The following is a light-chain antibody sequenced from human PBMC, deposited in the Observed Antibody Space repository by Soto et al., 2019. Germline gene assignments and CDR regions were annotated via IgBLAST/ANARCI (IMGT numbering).Light chain of an antibody. CDR1: QSVGSSY. CDR2: GAT. V-gene: IGKV3-20*01. Sequence: EIVLTQSPGTLSLSPGESTTLSCRASQSVGSSYLAWYQHKPGQAPRLLIYGATSRATGIPDGFSGSGSGTDFTLTISRLEPEDFAVDFCQQYNYLITFGQGTRLEIK. CDR3: QQYNYLIT. J-gene: IGKJ5*01.